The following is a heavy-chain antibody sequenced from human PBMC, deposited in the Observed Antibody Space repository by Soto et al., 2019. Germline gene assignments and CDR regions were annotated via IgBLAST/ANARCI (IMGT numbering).Heavy chain of an antibody. CDR3: ARATASSSPGFYYYYYYMDV. D-gene: IGHD6-6*01. J-gene: IGHJ6*03. CDR2: IYSGGST. Sequence: EVQLVESGGGLVQPGGSLRLSCAASGFTVSSNYMSWVRQAPGKGLEWVSVIYSGGSTYYADSVKGRFTISRHNSKNTPYLQMNSLRAEDTAVYYCARATASSSPGFYYYYYYMDVWGKGTTVTVSS. CDR1: GFTVSSNY. V-gene: IGHV3-53*04.